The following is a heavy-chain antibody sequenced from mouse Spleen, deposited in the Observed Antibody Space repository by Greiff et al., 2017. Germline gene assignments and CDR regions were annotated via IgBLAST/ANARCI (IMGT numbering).Heavy chain of an antibody. Sequence: EVKLVESGGGLVKPGGSLKLSCAASGFTFSDYYMYWVRQTPEKRLEWVATISDGGSYTYYPDSVKGRFTISRDNAKNNLYLQMSSLKSEDTAMYYCARDRGLGPFAYWGQGTLVTVSA. CDR1: GFTFSDYY. V-gene: IGHV5-4*02. CDR2: ISDGGSYT. D-gene: IGHD4-1*01. CDR3: ARDRGLGPFAY. J-gene: IGHJ3*01.